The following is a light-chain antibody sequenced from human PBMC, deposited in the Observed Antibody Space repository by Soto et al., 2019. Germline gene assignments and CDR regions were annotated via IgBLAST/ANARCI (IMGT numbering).Light chain of an antibody. CDR1: QNISHS. CDR2: DAS. Sequence: EIVLTQSPVTLSLSPGEGATLSCRASQNISHSLAWYQQRPGQAPRLLIYDASDRATGIPARFSGSGSGTDFTLTISSLEPEDFAVYYCQQRSDWPPFTFGGGTKVDIK. CDR3: QQRSDWPPFT. V-gene: IGKV3-11*01. J-gene: IGKJ4*01.